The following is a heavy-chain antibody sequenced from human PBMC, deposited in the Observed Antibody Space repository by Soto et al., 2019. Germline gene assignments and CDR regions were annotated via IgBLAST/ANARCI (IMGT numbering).Heavy chain of an antibody. J-gene: IGHJ4*02. Sequence: ASVKVSCKASGYTFTSYGISWVRQAPGQGLEWMGLINPSDGSTNYAQRFQGRVTMTRDTSTSTVYMELSSLRSEDTAVYYCARGYYDSLDWGQGSQVTVS. CDR1: GYTFTSYG. D-gene: IGHD3-9*01. V-gene: IGHV1-46*03. CDR3: ARGYYDSLD. CDR2: INPSDGST.